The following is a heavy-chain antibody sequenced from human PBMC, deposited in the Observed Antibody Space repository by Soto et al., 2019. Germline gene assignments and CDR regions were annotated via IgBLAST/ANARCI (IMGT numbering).Heavy chain of an antibody. D-gene: IGHD5-18*01. V-gene: IGHV1-69*01. CDR2: IIPIFGTA. CDR3: ASADIGYSLHDAFDI. J-gene: IGHJ3*02. Sequence: QVQLVQSGAEVKKPGSSVKVSCKASGGTFSSYAISWVRQAPGQGLEWMGGIIPIFGTANYADQVQGRVTITADETTSTAYMELSSLRSEDTAVYYCASADIGYSLHDAFDILGQGTMVTVSS. CDR1: GGTFSSYA.